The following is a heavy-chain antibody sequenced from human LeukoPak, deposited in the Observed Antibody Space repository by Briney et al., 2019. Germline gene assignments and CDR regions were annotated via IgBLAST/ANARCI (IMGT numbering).Heavy chain of an antibody. CDR3: AKGSSFGYSGYLDSDFYYYYMDV. D-gene: IGHD5-12*01. CDR2: ISPSGDST. Sequence: PGGSLRLSCAASGFTFNNYAMNWVRQAPGKGLEWVSHISPSGDSTYYADSVKGRFTISRDSSKNTLSLQMNSLRAEDTAVYYCAKGSSFGYSGYLDSDFYYYYMDVWGKGTTVTVSS. CDR1: GFTFNNYA. J-gene: IGHJ6*03. V-gene: IGHV3-23*01.